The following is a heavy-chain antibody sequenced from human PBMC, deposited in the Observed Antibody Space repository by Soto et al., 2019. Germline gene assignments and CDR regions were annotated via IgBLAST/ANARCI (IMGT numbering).Heavy chain of an antibody. V-gene: IGHV3-23*01. Sequence: GGSLRLSCAASGFTFSSYAITWVRQAPGKGLEWVSGISDSGGSTHYADSVKGRFTISRDNSKNTLYLQMNSLRAEDTAVYYCAKHSTTYDFWSGAVKGAFDIWGQGTMVTVSS. D-gene: IGHD3-3*01. CDR2: ISDSGGST. CDR3: AKHSTTYDFWSGAVKGAFDI. J-gene: IGHJ3*02. CDR1: GFTFSSYA.